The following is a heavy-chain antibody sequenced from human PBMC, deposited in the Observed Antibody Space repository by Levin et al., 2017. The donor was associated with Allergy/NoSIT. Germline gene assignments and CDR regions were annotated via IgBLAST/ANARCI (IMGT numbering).Heavy chain of an antibody. CDR2: ISDDGSSE. J-gene: IGHJ6*03. Sequence: GGSLRLSCAASGFTFSNYAMHWVRQAPGKGLEWVGVISDDGSSEFYIDSVKGRFTISRDNSKNRLYLQMDSLRAEDTALYYCVRGAADGTYHYYYYMDVWGKGTTVTVS. V-gene: IGHV3-30-3*01. D-gene: IGHD6-13*01. CDR1: GFTFSNYA. CDR3: VRGAADGTYHYYYYMDV.